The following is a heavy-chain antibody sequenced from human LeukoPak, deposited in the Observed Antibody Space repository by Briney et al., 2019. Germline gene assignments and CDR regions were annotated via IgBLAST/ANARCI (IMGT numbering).Heavy chain of an antibody. Sequence: GGSLRLSCAASGFTFSSYSMNWVRQAPGKGLEWVSSISSSSSYIYSADSVKGRFTISRDNSKNTLYLQMNSLRAEDTAVYYCARDKSSSWYYFDYWGQGTLVTVSS. CDR1: GFTFSSYS. CDR3: ARDKSSSWYYFDY. V-gene: IGHV3-21*01. CDR2: ISSSSSYI. D-gene: IGHD6-13*01. J-gene: IGHJ4*02.